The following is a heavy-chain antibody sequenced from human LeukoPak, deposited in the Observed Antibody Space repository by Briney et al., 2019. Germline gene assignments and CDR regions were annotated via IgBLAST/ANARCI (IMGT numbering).Heavy chain of an antibody. V-gene: IGHV3-23*01. Sequence: GGSLRLSCAASGFTFSSYAMSWVRQAPGEGLEWVSAISGSGGSTYYADSVKGRFTISRDNSKNTLYLQMNSLRAEDTAVYYCARRGAYATAMASFYYYYYYMDVWGKGTTVTVSS. CDR1: GFTFSSYA. J-gene: IGHJ6*03. D-gene: IGHD5-18*01. CDR3: ARRGAYATAMASFYYYYYYMDV. CDR2: ISGSGGST.